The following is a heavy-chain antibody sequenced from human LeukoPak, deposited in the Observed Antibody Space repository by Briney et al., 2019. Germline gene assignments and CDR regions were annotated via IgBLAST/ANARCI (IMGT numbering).Heavy chain of an antibody. CDR2: ISSSGSTI. CDR3: ARDKGEYYGSGSYWQLSFDY. V-gene: IGHV3-48*03. CDR1: GFTFSSYE. J-gene: IGHJ4*02. D-gene: IGHD3-10*01. Sequence: PGGSLRLSCAASGFTFSSYEMNWVRQAPGKGLEWVSYISSSGSTIYYADSVKGRFTISRDNAKNSLYLQMNSLRAEDTAVYYCARDKGEYYGSGSYWQLSFDYWGQGTLVTVSS.